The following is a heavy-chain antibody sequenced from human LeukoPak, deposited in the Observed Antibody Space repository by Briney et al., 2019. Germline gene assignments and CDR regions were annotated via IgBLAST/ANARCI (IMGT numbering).Heavy chain of an antibody. CDR2: IVVGSGNT. Sequence: SVKVSCKASGFTFTSSAVQWVRQARGQRLEWIGWIVVGSGNTNYAQKFQERVTITRDMSTSTAYMELSSLRSEDTAVYYCAADGSSSWLFDYWGQGTLVTVSS. D-gene: IGHD6-13*01. CDR3: AADGSSSWLFDY. V-gene: IGHV1-58*01. CDR1: GFTFTSSA. J-gene: IGHJ4*02.